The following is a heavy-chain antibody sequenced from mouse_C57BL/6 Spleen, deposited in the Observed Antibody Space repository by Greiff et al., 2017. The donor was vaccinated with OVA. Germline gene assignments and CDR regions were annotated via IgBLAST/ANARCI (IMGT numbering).Heavy chain of an antibody. Sequence: VQLQQPGAELVMPGASVKLSCKASGYTFTSYWMHWVKQRPGQGLEWIGEIDPSDSYTNYNQKFKGKSTLTVDKSSSTAYMQLSSLTSEDSAVYYCARLGTYGQGGYFDYWGQGTTLTVSS. J-gene: IGHJ2*01. V-gene: IGHV1-69*01. D-gene: IGHD1-1*02. CDR1: GYTFTSYW. CDR3: ARLGTYGQGGYFDY. CDR2: IDPSDSYT.